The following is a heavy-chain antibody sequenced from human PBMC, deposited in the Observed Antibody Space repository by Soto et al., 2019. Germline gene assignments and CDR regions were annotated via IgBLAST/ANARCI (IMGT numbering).Heavy chain of an antibody. D-gene: IGHD4-17*01. CDR1: GFTFSSYS. V-gene: IGHV3-21*01. CDR2: ISSSSSYI. J-gene: IGHJ6*02. CDR3: ARMYGDYGLNGNYYGMDV. Sequence: EVQLVESGGGLVKPGGSLRLSCAASGFTFSSYSMNWARQAPGKGLEWVSSISSSSSYIYFADSVKGRFTISRDNAKNSLYLQMNSLGAEDTAVYYCARMYGDYGLNGNYYGMDVWGQGTTVTVSS.